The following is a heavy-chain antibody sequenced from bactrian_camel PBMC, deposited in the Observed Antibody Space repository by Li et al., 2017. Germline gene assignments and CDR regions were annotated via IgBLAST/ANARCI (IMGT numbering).Heavy chain of an antibody. J-gene: IGHJ4*01. CDR3: AADPAEETSGEWCFIRQSYY. D-gene: IGHD3*01. Sequence: HVQLVESGGGSVQAGGSLRLSCTGSGDGIAVRDMGWFHQVPGREREGVASIDTDDITTYADSVKGRFTISKDNAKNTVSLEMTSLTPEDTAVYYCAADPAEETSGEWCFIRQSYYFGQGTQVTVS. V-gene: IGHV3S53*01. CDR2: IDTDDIT. CDR1: GDGIAVRD.